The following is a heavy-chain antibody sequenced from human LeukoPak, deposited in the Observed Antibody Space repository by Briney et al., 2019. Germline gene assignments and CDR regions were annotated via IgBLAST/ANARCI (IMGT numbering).Heavy chain of an antibody. CDR3: ARGGYYGSSGYPVDY. CDR2: TRNKANSYTT. J-gene: IGHJ4*02. V-gene: IGHV3-72*01. Sequence: GGSLRLSCAASGFTFSDHYMDWVRQAPGKGLEWDGRTRNKANSYTTEYAASVKGRFTISRDDSKNSLYLQMNSLKTEDTAVYYCARGGYYGSSGYPVDYWGQGTLVTVSS. CDR1: GFTFSDHY. D-gene: IGHD3-22*01.